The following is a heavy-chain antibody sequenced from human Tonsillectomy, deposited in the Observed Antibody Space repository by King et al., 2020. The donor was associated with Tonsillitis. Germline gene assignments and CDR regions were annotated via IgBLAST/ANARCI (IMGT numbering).Heavy chain of an antibody. CDR3: ARLDYYGSGSYWYFDL. J-gene: IGHJ2*01. D-gene: IGHD3-10*01. V-gene: IGHV4-59*08. CDR1: GSISGSY. CDR2: IYYSGTT. Sequence: QLQESGPGLVKPSETLSLTCTVSGSISGSYWSWIRQPPGKGLEWIGYIYYSGTTNYNPSLRSRVTISVDTSKNQFSLKLSSVTAADTAVYYCARLDYYGSGSYWYFDLWGRGTLVIVSS.